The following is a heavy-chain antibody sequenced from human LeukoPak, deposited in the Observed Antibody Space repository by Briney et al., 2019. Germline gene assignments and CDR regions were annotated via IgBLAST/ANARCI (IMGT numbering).Heavy chain of an antibody. CDR2: ISSSSSYI. V-gene: IGHV3-21*01. CDR1: GFTFSSYS. CDR3: ARVRRGDCSGGSCYLHFDY. D-gene: IGHD2-15*01. J-gene: IGHJ4*02. Sequence: GGSLRLSCAASGFTFSSYSMNWVRQAPGKGLEWVSSISSSSSYIYYADSVKGRFTISRDNAKNSLYLQMNSLRAEDTAVYYCARVRRGDCSGGSCYLHFDYWGQGTLVIVSS.